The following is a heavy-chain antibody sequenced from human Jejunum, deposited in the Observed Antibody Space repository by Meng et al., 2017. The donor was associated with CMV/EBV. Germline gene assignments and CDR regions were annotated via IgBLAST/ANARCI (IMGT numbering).Heavy chain of an antibody. D-gene: IGHD2-2*01. CDR2: ISGGSSYT. V-gene: IGHV3-23*01. J-gene: IGHJ5*02. Sequence: TFSNYDMSWVRQAPGKGLEWVSEISGGSSYTYYADSVKGRFIISRDNSKNTLYLQMNSLRAEDTAVYYCAKGGYCTYTSCYGAPYSWGQGTLVTVSS. CDR3: AKGGYCTYTSCYGAPYS. CDR1: TFSNYD.